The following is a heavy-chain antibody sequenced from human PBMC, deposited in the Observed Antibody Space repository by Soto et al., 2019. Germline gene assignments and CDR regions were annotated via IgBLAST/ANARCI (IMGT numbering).Heavy chain of an antibody. CDR1: GGSISSGGYS. Sequence: PSETLSLTCAVSGGSISSGGYSWSWIRQPPGKGLEWIGCIYYSGSTYYNPSLKSRVTISVDTSKNQFSLTLNSVTAADTAVYYCARNSSWEGGWFDPWGQGTLVTVSS. CDR3: ARNSSWEGGWFDP. CDR2: IYYSGST. D-gene: IGHD6-13*01. V-gene: IGHV4-30-2*03. J-gene: IGHJ5*02.